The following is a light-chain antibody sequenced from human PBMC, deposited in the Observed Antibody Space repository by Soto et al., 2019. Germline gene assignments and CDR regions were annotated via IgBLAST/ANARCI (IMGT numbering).Light chain of an antibody. J-gene: IGLJ1*01. Sequence: QSALTQPPSASGSPGQSVTISCTGTSSDVGSYNFVYWYQQYPGKAPKLLIYEVTKRPSGVPDRFSGSKSGNTASLTVSGLQAEDEADYYCTSYAVSNSHVFGTGTKLTVL. CDR1: SSDVGSYNF. CDR3: TSYAVSNSHV. CDR2: EVT. V-gene: IGLV2-8*01.